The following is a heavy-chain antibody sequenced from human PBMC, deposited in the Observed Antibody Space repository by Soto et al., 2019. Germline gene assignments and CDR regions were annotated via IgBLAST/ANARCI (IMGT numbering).Heavy chain of an antibody. Sequence: PGGSLRLSCAASGFTFSTYAMSWVRQAPGKGLEWVSVISGSGGTTYYADSVKGRFTISRDNSENTLYLQMNSLRAEDTAVYYCAKDVVSGITTVRGTFDPWGKGTLVTVSS. V-gene: IGHV3-23*01. CDR3: AKDVVSGITTVRGTFDP. D-gene: IGHD3-10*01. CDR2: ISGSGGTT. CDR1: GFTFSTYA. J-gene: IGHJ5*02.